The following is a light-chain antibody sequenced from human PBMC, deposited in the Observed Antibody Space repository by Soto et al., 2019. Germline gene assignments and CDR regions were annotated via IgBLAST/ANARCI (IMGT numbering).Light chain of an antibody. CDR2: GAS. J-gene: IGKJ1*01. CDR3: QQYGTSQWT. Sequence: DIARTQSTGALSLSPGERATLSCKSSQSVRSTYLAWYQQKPGQAPRLIISGASSRATGIPDRFIGSRSGTDFALTISRLEPEDSAVFYCQQYGTSQWTFGQGTKVDI. V-gene: IGKV3-20*01. CDR1: QSVRSTY.